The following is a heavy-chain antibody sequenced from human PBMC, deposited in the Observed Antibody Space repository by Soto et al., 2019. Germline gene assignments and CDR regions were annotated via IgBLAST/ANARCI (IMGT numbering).Heavy chain of an antibody. Sequence: QVHLVQSETVVKEPGASVTVSCKTSDSTFTGYTINWVRQAPGQGLEWLGWISSLNGNTNYARKYQGRLTMTTNTSATTAYMELRSLRSDDTAVYFCARGTVTSGRWFGPWGQGTLVTVSS. V-gene: IGHV1-18*04. D-gene: IGHD4-17*01. CDR2: ISSLNGNT. CDR1: DSTFTGYT. CDR3: ARGTVTSGRWFGP. J-gene: IGHJ5*02.